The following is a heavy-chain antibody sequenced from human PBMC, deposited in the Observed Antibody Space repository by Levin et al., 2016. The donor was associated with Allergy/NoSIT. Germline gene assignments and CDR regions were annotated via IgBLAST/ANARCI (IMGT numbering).Heavy chain of an antibody. D-gene: IGHD3-10*01. CDR3: ARPAMVRGVINGMDV. CDR1: GYSFTSYW. Sequence: GESLKISCKGSGYSFTSYWIGWVRQMPGKGLEWMGIIYPGDSDTRYSPSFQGQVTISADKSISTAYLQWSSLKASDTAMYYCARPAMVRGVINGMDVWGQGTTVTVSS. V-gene: IGHV5-51*01. CDR2: IYPGDSDT. J-gene: IGHJ6*02.